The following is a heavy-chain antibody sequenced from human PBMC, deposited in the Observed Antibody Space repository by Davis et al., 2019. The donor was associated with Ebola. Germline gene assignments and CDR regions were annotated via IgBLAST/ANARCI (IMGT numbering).Heavy chain of an antibody. CDR3: ASLDYYDSSGYYYQWGEDY. J-gene: IGHJ4*02. V-gene: IGHV1-3*01. Sequence: ASVKVSCKASGYTFTGYYMHWVRQAPGQGREWMGWINAGNGNTKYSQKFQGRVTITRDTSAITAYMELSSLRSEDTAVYYCASLDYYDSSGYYYQWGEDYWGQGTLVTVSS. D-gene: IGHD3-22*01. CDR2: INAGNGNT. CDR1: GYTFTGYY.